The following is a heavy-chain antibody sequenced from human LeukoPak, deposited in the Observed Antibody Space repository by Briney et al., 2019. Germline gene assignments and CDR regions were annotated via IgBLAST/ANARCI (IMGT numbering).Heavy chain of an antibody. CDR2: MSTTGHMI. V-gene: IGHV3-11*01. Sequence: PGGSLRLSCVASGFTFSDYYMTWIRQAPGKGLEWVSYMSTTGHMIYYADSVKGRFTISRDNSKNTLYLQMNSLRAEDTAVYYCAKDPPHVSWLFDYWGQGTLVTVSS. CDR3: AKDPPHVSWLFDY. CDR1: GFTFSDYY. D-gene: IGHD3-16*01. J-gene: IGHJ4*02.